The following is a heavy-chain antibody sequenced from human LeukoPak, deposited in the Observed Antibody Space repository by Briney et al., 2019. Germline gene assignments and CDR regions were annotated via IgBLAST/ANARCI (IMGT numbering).Heavy chain of an antibody. V-gene: IGHV3-66*01. J-gene: IGHJ4*02. CDR1: GFTVSSTY. CDR3: ARDLDSYGSYYFDY. D-gene: IGHD5-18*01. CDR2: IYSGGST. Sequence: GGSLRLSCAASGFTVSSTYMSWVRKAPGKGLEWVSVIYSGGSTYYADSVKGRFTISRDNSKNTLYLQMNSLRAEDTAVYYCARDLDSYGSYYFDYWGQGTLVTVSS.